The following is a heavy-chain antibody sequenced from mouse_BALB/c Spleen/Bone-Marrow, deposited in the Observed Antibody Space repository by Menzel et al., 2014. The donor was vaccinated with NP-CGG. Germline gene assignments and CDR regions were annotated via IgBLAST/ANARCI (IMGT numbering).Heavy chain of an antibody. J-gene: IGHJ3*01. CDR3: TREGAY. CDR2: INHSNGYT. Sequence: QVQLQQPGAELVKPGASVKLSCKASGYTFTSYYMYWVKQRPGQGLEWIGEINHSNGYTNFNEKFKSKATLTVDKSSSTAYMQLSSLTSGDSAVYYCTREGAYWGQGTLVTVSA. V-gene: IGHV1S81*02. CDR1: GYTFTSYY.